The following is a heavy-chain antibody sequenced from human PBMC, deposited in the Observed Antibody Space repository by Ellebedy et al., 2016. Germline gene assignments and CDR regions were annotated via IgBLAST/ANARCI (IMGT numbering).Heavy chain of an antibody. CDR2: VFYNGSI. J-gene: IGHJ2*01. D-gene: IGHD1-1*01. CDR1: GDSIYSYY. Sequence: SETLSLTCSVSGDSIYSYYWTWIRQLPGKGLEWIGYVFYNGSINYKPSRHIRVTILLDRSKNEFSLKLTSVTATEPAVYYCAASRTTFYWYFDLWGRGTLVTVSS. CDR3: AASRTTFYWYFDL. V-gene: IGHV4-59*01.